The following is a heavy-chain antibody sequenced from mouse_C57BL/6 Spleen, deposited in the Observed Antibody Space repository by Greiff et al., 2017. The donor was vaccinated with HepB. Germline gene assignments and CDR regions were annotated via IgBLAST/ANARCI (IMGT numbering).Heavy chain of an antibody. V-gene: IGHV1-69*01. J-gene: IGHJ2*01. CDR3: ARGGGLGRVFDY. D-gene: IGHD4-1*01. Sequence: VQLQQSGAELVMPGASVKLSCKASGYTFTSYWMHWVKQRPGQGLEWIGEIDPSDSYTNYNQKFKGKSTLTVDKSSSTAYMQLSSLTSEDAAVYYCARGGGLGRVFDYWGQGTTLTVSS. CDR2: IDPSDSYT. CDR1: GYTFTSYW.